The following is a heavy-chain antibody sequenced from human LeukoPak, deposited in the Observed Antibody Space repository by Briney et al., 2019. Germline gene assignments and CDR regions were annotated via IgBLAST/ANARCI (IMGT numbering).Heavy chain of an antibody. V-gene: IGHV1-24*01. J-gene: IGHJ4*02. D-gene: IGHD3-16*02. CDR1: GYTLTELS. CDR2: FDPEDGET. Sequence: GASVKVSCKASGYTLTELSMHWVRQAPGKGLEWMGGFDPEDGETIYAQKFQGRVTMTEDTSTDTAYMELSSLRSEDTAVYYCATDLRALNAFDYWGQGTLVTVSS. CDR3: ATDLRALNAFDY.